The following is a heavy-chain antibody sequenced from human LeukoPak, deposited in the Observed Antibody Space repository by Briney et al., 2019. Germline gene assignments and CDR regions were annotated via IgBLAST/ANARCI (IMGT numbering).Heavy chain of an antibody. J-gene: IGHJ4*02. D-gene: IGHD1-1*01. CDR1: GFTFTNYW. CDR3: ARDAWRDRYFDY. CDR2: IKQDEREK. Sequence: GGSLRLSCAAPGFTFTNYWMSWVRQAPGKGLEWVANIKQDEREKFYVDSVKGRFTISRDNAKNSMYLPLNSLRAEDTAVYYCARDAWRDRYFDYWGQGILVTVSS. V-gene: IGHV3-7*01.